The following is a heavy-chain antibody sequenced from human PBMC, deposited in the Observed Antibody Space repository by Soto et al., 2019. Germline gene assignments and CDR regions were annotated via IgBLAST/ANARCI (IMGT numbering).Heavy chain of an antibody. J-gene: IGHJ6*02. CDR1: GYTFTSYG. V-gene: IGHV1-18*04. CDR2: ISAYNGNT. Sequence: VSVKVSCKASGYTFTSYGISWVRQAPGQGLEWMGWISAYNGNTNHAQKLQGRVTMTTDTSTSTAYMGLRSLRSDDTAVYYCARMYSSSSGVDYYYYGMDVWGQGTTVTVSS. D-gene: IGHD6-6*01. CDR3: ARMYSSSSGVDYYYYGMDV.